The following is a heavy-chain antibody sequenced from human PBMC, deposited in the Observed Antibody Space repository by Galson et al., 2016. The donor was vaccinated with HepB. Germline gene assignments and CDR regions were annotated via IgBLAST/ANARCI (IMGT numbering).Heavy chain of an antibody. CDR2: ISAYNGKT. CDR1: GSTFTRYG. D-gene: IGHD4-11*01. Sequence: SVKVSCKASGSTFTRYGFSWVRLAPGRGLEWMGWISAYNGKTDYAQTVQGRVTMTTDTSTNTVYMELRSLRPDDTAVYFCAGDLESVIGPHYIDYWGQGTHVTVSS. J-gene: IGHJ4*02. V-gene: IGHV1-18*01. CDR3: AGDLESVIGPHYIDY.